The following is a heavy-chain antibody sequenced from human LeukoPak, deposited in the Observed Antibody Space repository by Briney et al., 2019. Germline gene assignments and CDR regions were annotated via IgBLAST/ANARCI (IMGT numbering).Heavy chain of an antibody. Sequence: GRPLRLSCAASGFTFSSYDMHWVRQAPGKGLEWVAVIWYDGSNKYYADSVKGRFTISRDNSKNTLYLQMNSLRAEDTAVYYCAKFLANSGSPTFDYWGQGTLVTVSS. CDR1: GFTFSSYD. CDR3: AKFLANSGSPTFDY. D-gene: IGHD1-26*01. V-gene: IGHV3-33*06. J-gene: IGHJ4*02. CDR2: IWYDGSNK.